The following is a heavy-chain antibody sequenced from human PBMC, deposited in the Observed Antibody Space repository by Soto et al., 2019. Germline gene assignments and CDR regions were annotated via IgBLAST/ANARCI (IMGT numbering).Heavy chain of an antibody. J-gene: IGHJ6*02. CDR2: IYPGDSDT. CDR1: GYNFTRYW. V-gene: IGHV5-51*01. Sequence: GDSLKTSFKGSGYNFTRYWIACVRQMPGKGLEWMWIIYPGDSDTRYSPSFQGQVTISADKSISTAYLQWSSLKASDTAMYYCARRNGYYNGVDVWGQGTTVTVSS. D-gene: IGHD2-8*01. CDR3: ARRNGYYNGVDV.